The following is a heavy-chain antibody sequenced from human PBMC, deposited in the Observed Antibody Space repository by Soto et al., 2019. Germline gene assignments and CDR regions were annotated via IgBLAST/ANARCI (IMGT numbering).Heavy chain of an antibody. CDR2: ISGSGSTI. CDR3: ARVGTGGTYTGKRGYDY. Sequence: PGGSLRLSCAASGFPSSSYEMNWVRQAPGKGLEWVSYISGSGSTIYYADSVKGRFTLSRDNAKNSLYLQMSSLRAEDTAVYYCARVGTGGTYTGKRGYDYWGQGTLVTVSS. J-gene: IGHJ4*02. D-gene: IGHD2-8*02. CDR1: GFPSSSYE. V-gene: IGHV3-48*03.